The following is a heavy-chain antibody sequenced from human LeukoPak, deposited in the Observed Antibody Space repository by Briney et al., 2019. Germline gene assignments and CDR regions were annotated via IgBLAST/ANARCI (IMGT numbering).Heavy chain of an antibody. V-gene: IGHV4-31*03. D-gene: IGHD6-6*01. Sequence: PSQTLSLTCTVSGGSISSGGYYWSWIRQHPGKGLEWIGYIYYSGSTYYNPSLKSRVTISLDTSKNQFSLKLSSVTAADTAVYYCARVAGKQLAYFDYWGQGTLVTVSS. CDR1: GGSISSGGYY. CDR3: ARVAGKQLAYFDY. J-gene: IGHJ4*02. CDR2: IYYSGST.